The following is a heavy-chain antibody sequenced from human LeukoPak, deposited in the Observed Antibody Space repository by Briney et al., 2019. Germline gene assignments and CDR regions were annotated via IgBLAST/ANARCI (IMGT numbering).Heavy chain of an antibody. J-gene: IGHJ4*02. CDR3: ARGSGYGDSPGLD. Sequence: ASVKVSCKASGYTFIDYYMHWVRQAPGRGLEWMGRINPNSGGTNYAQQFQGRVTMTRDTSISTAYMEVVRLRSDDTAVYYCARGSGYGDSPGLDWGQGTLVTVSS. CDR1: GYTFIDYY. CDR2: INPNSGGT. V-gene: IGHV1-2*06. D-gene: IGHD4-17*01.